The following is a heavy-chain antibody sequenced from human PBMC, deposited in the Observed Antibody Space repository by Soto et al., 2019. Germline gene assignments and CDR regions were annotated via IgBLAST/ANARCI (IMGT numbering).Heavy chain of an antibody. V-gene: IGHV1-46*04. CDR2: INPSGGST. CDR1: GYTFTSYY. J-gene: IGHJ4*02. CDR3: ARASSSGRRFDY. Sequence: QVQLVQSGAEVKKPGASVKVSCMASGYTFTSYYLHWVRQAPGQGLEWMGIINPSGGSTTYAQKLQGRVTMTRDTSPSTVYMELGSLRSEDTAMFYCARASSSGRRFDYWGQGTLLTVSA. D-gene: IGHD3-10*01.